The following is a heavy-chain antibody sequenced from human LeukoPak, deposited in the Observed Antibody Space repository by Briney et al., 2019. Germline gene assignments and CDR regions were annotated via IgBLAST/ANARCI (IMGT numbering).Heavy chain of an antibody. D-gene: IGHD1-26*01. CDR2: IDPSDSYT. CDR3: ARHGKKKVGATPEYYFDY. J-gene: IGHJ4*02. Sequence: GESLKISCKGSGYSFSIYWIGWVRQMPGKGLEWMGTIDPSDSYTNYSPSFQGHVTISADKSISTAYLQWSSLKASDTAMYHCARHGKKKVGATPEYYFDYWGQGTLVTVSS. V-gene: IGHV5-10-1*01. CDR1: GYSFSIYW.